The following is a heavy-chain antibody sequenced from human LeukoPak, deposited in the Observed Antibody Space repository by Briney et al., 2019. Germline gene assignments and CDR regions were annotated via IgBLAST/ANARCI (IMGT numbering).Heavy chain of an antibody. D-gene: IGHD3-10*01. CDR1: GFTFSSYW. CDR2: IKQDGSEK. J-gene: IGHJ4*02. V-gene: IGHV3-7*01. CDR3: ARDTVLEWFGELPTSYYFDY. Sequence: GGSLRLSCAASGFTFSSYWMSWVRQAPGKGLEWVANIKQDGSEKYYVDSVKGRFTISRDNAKNSLYLQMNSLRAEDTAVYYCARDTVLEWFGELPTSYYFDYWGQGTLVTVSS.